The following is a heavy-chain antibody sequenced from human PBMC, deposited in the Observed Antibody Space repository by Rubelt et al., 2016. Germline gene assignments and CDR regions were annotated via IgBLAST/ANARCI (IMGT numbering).Heavy chain of an antibody. D-gene: IGHD1-1*01. CDR3: ARGIRTGTEIYGMDV. CDR1: GGSISSYY. CDR2: IYYSGST. V-gene: IGHV4-59*01. J-gene: IGHJ6*02. Sequence: QVQLQESGPGLVKPSETLSLTCTVSGGSISSYYWSWIRQPPGKGLEWIGYIYYSGSTNYNPSLKSRVTISVDTSKNQFSLKLSSVTAADTAVYYWARGIRTGTEIYGMDVWGQGTTVTVSS.